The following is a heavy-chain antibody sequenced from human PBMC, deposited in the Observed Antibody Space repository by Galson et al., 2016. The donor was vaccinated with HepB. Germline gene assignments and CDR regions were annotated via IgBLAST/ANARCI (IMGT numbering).Heavy chain of an antibody. Sequence: QSGAEVKKPGESLKISCTGFGYTFSNYWIAWVRQMPGKGLEWMGIIFPGDSDIKYSPSFQGQVTISADKSISTAYLQWSSLKASDTAIYYCARQDYDILTGFHSPYNAFDIWGQGTKVTVSS. V-gene: IGHV5-51*01. CDR1: GYTFSNYW. J-gene: IGHJ3*02. D-gene: IGHD3-9*01. CDR2: IFPGDSDI. CDR3: ARQDYDILTGFHSPYNAFDI.